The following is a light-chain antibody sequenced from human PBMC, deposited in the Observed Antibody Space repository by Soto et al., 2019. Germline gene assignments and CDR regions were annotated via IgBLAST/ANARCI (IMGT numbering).Light chain of an antibody. J-gene: IGKJ1*01. CDR3: QQYGSSPET. CDR1: QSVSSY. CDR2: GAS. V-gene: IGKV3-20*01. Sequence: EIVLTQSPATLSLSPGERATLSCRASQSVSSYLAWYQQKPGQAPRLLIHGASSRATGIPDRFSGSGSGTDFTLTISRLEPEDFAVYYCQQYGSSPETFGQGTKVDI.